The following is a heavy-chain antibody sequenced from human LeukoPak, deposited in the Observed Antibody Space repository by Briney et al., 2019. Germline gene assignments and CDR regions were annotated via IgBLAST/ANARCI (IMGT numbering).Heavy chain of an antibody. J-gene: IGHJ4*02. CDR1: GYTFTGYY. CDR2: INPNSGGT. D-gene: IGHD1-26*01. Sequence: ASVKVSCKASGYTFTGYYMHWVRQAPGQGLEWMGWINPNSGGTNYAQKFQGRVTMTRDTSISTAYMELSRLRSDDTAVYYCARVSGSYNAIDYWGQGTLVTVSS. CDR3: ARVSGSYNAIDY. V-gene: IGHV1-2*02.